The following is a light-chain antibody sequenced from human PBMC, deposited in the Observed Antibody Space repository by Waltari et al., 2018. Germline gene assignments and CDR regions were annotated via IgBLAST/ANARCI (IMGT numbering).Light chain of an antibody. CDR2: QDN. Sequence: SFELTQLTSVSVSPGQTASIPSSGGKLGDKHVCWYQQKPGQSPVAVIYQDNRRPSGIPERFSGSNSGNTATLTISGTQAMDEADYFCQAWDTTTGVFGGGTKLTVL. J-gene: IGLJ2*01. CDR1: KLGDKH. V-gene: IGLV3-1*01. CDR3: QAWDTTTGV.